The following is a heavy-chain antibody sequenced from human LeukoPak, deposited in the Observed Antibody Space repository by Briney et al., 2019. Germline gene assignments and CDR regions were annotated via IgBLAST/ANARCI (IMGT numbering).Heavy chain of an antibody. D-gene: IGHD3-16*01. Sequence: LPGGSLRLSCAASGFTFSSYAMTWVRQAPGKGLEWVSLISGSGGNTYYADSVKGRFTISRDNSKNTLSLQMNSLRAEDTAVYYCAKDVRVGGGGMDVWGQGTPVTVSS. J-gene: IGHJ6*02. CDR2: ISGSGGNT. CDR1: GFTFSSYA. V-gene: IGHV3-23*01. CDR3: AKDVRVGGGGMDV.